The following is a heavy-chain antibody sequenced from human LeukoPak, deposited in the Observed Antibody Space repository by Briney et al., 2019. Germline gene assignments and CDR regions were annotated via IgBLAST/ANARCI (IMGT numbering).Heavy chain of an antibody. J-gene: IGHJ5*02. CDR1: GFSLDNFE. V-gene: IGHV3-48*03. CDR3: ARDLFGWSLDP. CDR2: VDNHARAT. D-gene: IGHD3-3*01. Sequence: PGGSLRLSCAASGFSLDNFEMNWVRQAPGKGLEGLAYVDNHARATSYYADSPKGRFTITRDDAKNSLYLQMDSLTVEDTAVYYCARDLFGWSLDPWGQGTLVSVSS.